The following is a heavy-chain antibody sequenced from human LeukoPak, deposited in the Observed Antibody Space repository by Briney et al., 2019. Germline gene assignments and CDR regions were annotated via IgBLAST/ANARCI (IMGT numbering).Heavy chain of an antibody. V-gene: IGHV1-2*02. D-gene: IGHD3-10*01. CDR2: INPNSGGT. Sequence: ASVKVSCKASGYTFTVYYMHWVRQAPGQGLEWMGWINPNSGGTNYAQKFQGRVTMTRDTSISTVYMELSRLRSDDTAVYYCARVFGRNGMYYYGSGSFYWFDPWGQGTLVTVSS. J-gene: IGHJ5*02. CDR3: ARVFGRNGMYYYGSGSFYWFDP. CDR1: GYTFTVYY.